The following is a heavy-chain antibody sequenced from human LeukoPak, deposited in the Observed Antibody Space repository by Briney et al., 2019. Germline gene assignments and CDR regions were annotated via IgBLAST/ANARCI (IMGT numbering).Heavy chain of an antibody. CDR2: INHSGST. CDR3: ARDRYSGYEK. CDR1: GGSISSYY. V-gene: IGHV4-34*01. D-gene: IGHD5-12*01. J-gene: IGHJ4*02. Sequence: SETLSLTCTVSGGSISSYYWSWIRQPPGKGLEWIGEINHSGSTNYNPSLKSRVTISVDTSKNQFSLKLSSVTAADTAVYYCARDRYSGYEKWGQGTLVTVSS.